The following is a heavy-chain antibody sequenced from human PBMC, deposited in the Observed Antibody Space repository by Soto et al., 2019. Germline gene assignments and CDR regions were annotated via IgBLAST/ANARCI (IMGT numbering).Heavy chain of an antibody. CDR2: TYYRSKWYN. J-gene: IGHJ6*02. Sequence: SHTLSLTCAISGDSVSSNSAAWNWVRQSPSRGLEWLGRTYYRSKWYNDYAVSVKSRITINPDTSKNQFSLQLNSVTPEDTAVYYCARTSSSSRDYYYGMDVCGPGTTITVYS. D-gene: IGHD6-6*01. CDR3: ARTSSSSRDYYYGMDV. CDR1: GDSVSSNSAA. V-gene: IGHV6-1*01.